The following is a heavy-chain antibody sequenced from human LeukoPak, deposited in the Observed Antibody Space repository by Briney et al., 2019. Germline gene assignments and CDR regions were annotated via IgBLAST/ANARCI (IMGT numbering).Heavy chain of an antibody. D-gene: IGHD6-19*01. CDR3: ARAIAVAGANAFDI. J-gene: IGHJ3*02. CDR2: IYYSGST. CDR1: GGSISSYY. Sequence: SETLSLTCTVSGGSISSYYWSWIRQPPGKGLEWIGYIYYSGSTNYNPSLKSRVTISVDTSKNQFSLKLSSVTAADTAVYYCARAIAVAGANAFDIWGQGTMVTVSS. V-gene: IGHV4-59*01.